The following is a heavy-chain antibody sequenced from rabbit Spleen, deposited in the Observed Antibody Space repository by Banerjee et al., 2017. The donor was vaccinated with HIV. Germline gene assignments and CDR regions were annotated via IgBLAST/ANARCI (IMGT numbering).Heavy chain of an antibody. V-gene: IGHV1S47*01. CDR1: GFDFSDYG. D-gene: IGHD3-1*01. Sequence: QEQLAESGGGLVQPGGSLKLSCKASGFDFSDYGVTWVRQAPGKGLEWIGYIDPLFGSTYYASWVNGRFSISRENAQNTVFLQMTSLTAADTATYFCARDKELDIWGYEFDLWGPGTLVTVS. CDR3: ARDKELDIWGYEFDL. J-gene: IGHJ4*01. CDR2: IDPLFGST.